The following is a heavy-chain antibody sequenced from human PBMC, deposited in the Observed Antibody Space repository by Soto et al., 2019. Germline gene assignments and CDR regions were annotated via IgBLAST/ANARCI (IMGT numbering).Heavy chain of an antibody. CDR1: GGSISSSNW. D-gene: IGHD2-15*01. CDR2: IYHTGTT. CDR3: VRGSGDYNGWFDP. J-gene: IGHJ5*02. Sequence: SETLSLTCAVSGGSISSSNWWTWVRQPPGKGLEWIGEIYHTGTTNYNPSLRSRVTISVDKSKNQFSLKLNSVTAAGTALYYCVRGSGDYNGWFDPWGQGTLVTVSS. V-gene: IGHV4-4*02.